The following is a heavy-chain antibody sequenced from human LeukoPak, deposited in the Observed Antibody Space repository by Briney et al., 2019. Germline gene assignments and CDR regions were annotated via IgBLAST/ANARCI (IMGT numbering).Heavy chain of an antibody. CDR3: AKDSRTYYYDSSGYYPY. Sequence: GGSLRLSCAASGFTFSSYAMSWVRQAPGKGLEWVSAISGSGGSTYYADSVKGRFTISRDNSKNTLYLQMNSLRAEDTAVYYCAKDSRTYYYDSSGYYPYWGQGTLVTVSS. D-gene: IGHD3-22*01. J-gene: IGHJ4*02. CDR1: GFTFSSYA. V-gene: IGHV3-23*01. CDR2: ISGSGGST.